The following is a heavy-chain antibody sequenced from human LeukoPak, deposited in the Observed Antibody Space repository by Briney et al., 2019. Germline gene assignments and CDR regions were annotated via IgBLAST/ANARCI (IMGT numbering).Heavy chain of an antibody. CDR2: INPNNGGT. Sequence: GASVKVSCKASRYTFTGYYMHWVRQAPGQGLEWMGWINPNNGGTNYAQKFQGRVTMTRDTSISTAYMELSSLRSDDTAVYYCAREEGYCSTTSCSAPFDYWGQGALVTVSS. D-gene: IGHD2-2*01. CDR1: RYTFTGYY. CDR3: AREEGYCSTTSCSAPFDY. J-gene: IGHJ4*02. V-gene: IGHV1-2*02.